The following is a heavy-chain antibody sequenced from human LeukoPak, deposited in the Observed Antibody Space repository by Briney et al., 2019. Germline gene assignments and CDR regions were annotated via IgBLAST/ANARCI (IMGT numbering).Heavy chain of an antibody. V-gene: IGHV4-59*01. CDR1: GGSISSYY. CDR2: IHYSGNT. J-gene: IGHJ6*02. Sequence: PSETLSLTCAVSGGSISSYYWSWIRQPPGKGLEWIGYIHYSGNTNYNPSLKSRVTMSVDTSKNQFSLKLNSVTAADTAVYYCARELIDYYGMDVWGQGTTVTVSS. CDR3: ARELIDYYGMDV.